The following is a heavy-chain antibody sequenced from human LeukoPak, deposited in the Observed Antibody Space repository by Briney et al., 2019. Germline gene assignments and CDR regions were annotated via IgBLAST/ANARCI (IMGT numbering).Heavy chain of an antibody. D-gene: IGHD3-22*01. V-gene: IGHV2-5*01. CDR1: GGSISSYYW. CDR2: IYWNDDK. Sequence: TLSLTCTVSGGSISSYYWSWIRQPPGKALEWLALIYWNDDKWYSPSLKSRLTITKDTSKNQVVLTMTNMDPVDTATYYCAHSAYDSRGYYYFDYWGQGTLVTVSS. CDR3: AHSAYDSRGYYYFDY. J-gene: IGHJ4*02.